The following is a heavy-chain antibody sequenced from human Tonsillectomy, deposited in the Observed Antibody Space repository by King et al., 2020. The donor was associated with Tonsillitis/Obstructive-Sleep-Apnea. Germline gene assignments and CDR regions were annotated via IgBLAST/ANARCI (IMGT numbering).Heavy chain of an antibody. CDR3: AHRRDHKRAFDY. D-gene: IGHD1-14*01. CDR2: IYWDDAK. CDR1: GFSLSTSGVG. V-gene: IGHV2-5*02. J-gene: IGHJ4*02. Sequence: TLKESGPTLVKPTQTLTLTCTFSGFSLSTSGVGVGWIRQPPGKALEWLALIYWDDAKRHSPSLKNQLTITKDTSKNQVILTMTNMDPVDTAAYYCAHRRDHKRAFDYWGQGTLVTVSS.